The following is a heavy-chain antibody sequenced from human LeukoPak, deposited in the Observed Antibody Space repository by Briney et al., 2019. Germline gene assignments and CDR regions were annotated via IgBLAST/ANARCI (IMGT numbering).Heavy chain of an antibody. CDR3: ARVGYTYGPFDY. Sequence: SETLSLTCTVSGGSISSYYWSWIRQPPGKGLEWIEYIYYTGSANYNPSLKSRVTISVDTSRNQFSLKVNSVTAADTAVYYCARVGYTYGPFDYWGQGTLVTVSS. J-gene: IGHJ4*02. CDR2: IYYTGSA. D-gene: IGHD5-18*01. CDR1: GGSISSYY. V-gene: IGHV4-59*01.